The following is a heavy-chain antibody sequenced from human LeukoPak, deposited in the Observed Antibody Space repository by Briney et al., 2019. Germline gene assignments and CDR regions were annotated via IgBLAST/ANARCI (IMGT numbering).Heavy chain of an antibody. CDR3: AKRAVAGTGRGFDI. D-gene: IGHD6-19*01. CDR1: GFTFSSYA. V-gene: IGHV3-23*01. Sequence: GGSLRLSCAASGFTFSSYATNWVRQAPGKGLEWVSLISGSGDSTDYADSMKGRFTISRDNSKNTLYLQINSLRADDTAVYYCAKRAVAGTGRGFDIWGQGTLVTVSS. J-gene: IGHJ3*02. CDR2: ISGSGDST.